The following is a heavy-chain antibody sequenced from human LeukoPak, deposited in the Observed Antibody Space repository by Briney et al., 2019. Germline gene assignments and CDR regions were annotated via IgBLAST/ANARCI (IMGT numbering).Heavy chain of an antibody. J-gene: IGHJ3*02. D-gene: IGHD3-22*01. CDR3: ARARDYYDSSGYYSSAFDI. CDR1: GGTFSSYA. V-gene: IGHV1-69*01. Sequence: GASVKVSCKASGGTFSSYAISWVRQAPGQGLEWMGGIIPIFGTANYAQKFQGRVTITADESTSTAYMELRSLRSDDTAVYYCARARDYYDSSGYYSSAFDIWGQGTMVTVSS. CDR2: IIPIFGTA.